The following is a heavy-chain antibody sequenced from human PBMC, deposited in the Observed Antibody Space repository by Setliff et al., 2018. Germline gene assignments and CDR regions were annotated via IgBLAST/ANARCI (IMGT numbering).Heavy chain of an antibody. D-gene: IGHD3-16*01. CDR2: VTAGGTT. V-gene: IGHV3-15*07. Sequence: GGSLRLSCAASASGFAFSSIWMNWVRQAPGKGLEWVGRVTAGGTTNYAAPVKGRFTISRDDSKDTLYLQMNSLKTEDTAVYFCTTDPSPTFGGVIGAAFDFWGQGTMVTVSS. J-gene: IGHJ3*01. CDR3: TTDPSPTFGGVIGAAFDF. CDR1: GFAFSSIW.